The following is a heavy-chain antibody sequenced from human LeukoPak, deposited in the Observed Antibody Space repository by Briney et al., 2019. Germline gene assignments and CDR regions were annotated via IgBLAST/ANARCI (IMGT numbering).Heavy chain of an antibody. J-gene: IGHJ4*02. D-gene: IGHD2-21*02. Sequence: PSETLSLTCTVSGGSISSYYWSWLRQPAGKGLEWIGRIYTSGSTNYNPSLKSRVTMSVDTSKNQFSLKLSSVTAADTAVYYCARDRCGGDCYASDYFDYWGQGTLVTVSS. CDR1: GGSISSYY. V-gene: IGHV4-4*07. CDR2: IYTSGST. CDR3: ARDRCGGDCYASDYFDY.